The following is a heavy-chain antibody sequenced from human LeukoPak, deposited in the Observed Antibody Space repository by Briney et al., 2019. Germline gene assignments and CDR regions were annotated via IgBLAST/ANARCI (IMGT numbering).Heavy chain of an antibody. J-gene: IGHJ4*02. D-gene: IGHD2-2*01. CDR3: ARLKLLWSNYFDY. CDR1: GVSISSSNSY. Sequence: ETLSLTCTVSGVSISSSNSYWGWIRQPPGKGLEWVANIKQDGSEKYYVVSVKGRFTISRDNAKNSLYLQMNSLRAEDTAVYYCARLKLLWSNYFDYWGQGTLVTVSS. CDR2: IKQDGSEK. V-gene: IGHV3-7*01.